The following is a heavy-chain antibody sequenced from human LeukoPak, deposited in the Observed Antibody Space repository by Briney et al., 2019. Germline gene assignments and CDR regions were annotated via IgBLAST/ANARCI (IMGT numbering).Heavy chain of an antibody. V-gene: IGHV3-23*01. CDR3: AKDPTVYYYDSSGYTGVPYYFDY. Sequence: GGSLRLSCAASGFTFSSYAMSWVRKAPGKGLGWVSAISGSGGSTYYADSVKGRFTISRDNSKDTLYLQMNSLRAEDTAVYYCAKDPTVYYYDSSGYTGVPYYFDYWGQGTLVTVSS. J-gene: IGHJ4*02. CDR1: GFTFSSYA. CDR2: ISGSGGST. D-gene: IGHD3-22*01.